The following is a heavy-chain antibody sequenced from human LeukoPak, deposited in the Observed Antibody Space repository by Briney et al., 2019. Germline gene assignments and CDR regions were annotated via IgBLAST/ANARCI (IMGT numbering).Heavy chain of an antibody. Sequence: SETLSLTCAVYGGSFSGYYRSWIRQPPGKGLEWIGEINHSGSTNYNPSLKSRVTISVDTSKNQFSLKLSSVTAADTAVYYCARVNINNWHSCDYWGQGTLVTVSS. CDR2: INHSGST. CDR1: GGSFSGYY. D-gene: IGHD1-1*01. J-gene: IGHJ4*02. CDR3: ARVNINNWHSCDY. V-gene: IGHV4-34*01.